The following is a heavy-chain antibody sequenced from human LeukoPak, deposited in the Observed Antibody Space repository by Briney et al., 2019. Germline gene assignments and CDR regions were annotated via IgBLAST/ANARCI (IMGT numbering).Heavy chain of an antibody. J-gene: IGHJ4*02. CDR2: ISYDGSNK. D-gene: IGHD3-3*01. CDR3: VRDPILGFPDYFDS. V-gene: IGHV3-30-3*01. Sequence: HPGGSLRLSCAASGFTFSSYAMHWVRQAPGKGLEWVAVISYDGSNKYYADSVKGRFTISRDNSKNTLYLQMNSLRVEDTAVYYCVRDPILGFPDYFDSWGQGTLVTVSS. CDR1: GFTFSSYA.